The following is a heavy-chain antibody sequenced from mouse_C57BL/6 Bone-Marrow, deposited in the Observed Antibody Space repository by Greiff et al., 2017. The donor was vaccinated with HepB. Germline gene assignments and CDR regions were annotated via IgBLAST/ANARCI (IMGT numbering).Heavy chain of an antibody. Sequence: VQLQQSGAELVRPGASVKLSCTASGFNIKDDYMHWVKQMPEQGLEWIGWIDPENGDTEYASKFQGKATITADTSSNTAYLQLSSLTSEDTAVYYCTPASQGCWGEGTTLIVSS. V-gene: IGHV14-4*01. CDR3: TPASQGC. CDR1: GFNIKDDY. CDR2: IDPENGDT. D-gene: IGHD6-1*01. J-gene: IGHJ2*01.